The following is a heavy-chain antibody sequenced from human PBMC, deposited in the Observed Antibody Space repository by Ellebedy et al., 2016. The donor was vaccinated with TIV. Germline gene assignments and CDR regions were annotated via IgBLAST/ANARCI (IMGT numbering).Heavy chain of an antibody. CDR3: ARYCSSTSCYSPRSGYYYGMDV. Sequence: ASVKVSCKGSGYTFTGYYMHWVRQAPGQGLEWMGWINPNSGGTNYAQKFQGRVTMTRDTSISTAYMELSRLRSDDTAVYYCARYCSSTSCYSPRSGYYYGMDVWGQGTTVTVSS. CDR2: INPNSGGT. J-gene: IGHJ6*02. CDR1: GYTFTGYY. V-gene: IGHV1-2*02. D-gene: IGHD2-2*01.